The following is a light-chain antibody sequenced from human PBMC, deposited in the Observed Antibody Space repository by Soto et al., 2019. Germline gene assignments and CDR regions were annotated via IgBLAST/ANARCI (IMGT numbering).Light chain of an antibody. CDR3: MQGTHWPIT. V-gene: IGKV2-28*01. J-gene: IGKJ5*01. CDR1: RXLLKANGYTY. CDR2: LGS. Sequence: DIFMTHSPLSLTVTPVDPASISCSSSRXLLKANGYTYLDWYLQKPGQSPQLLIYLGSNRASGVPDRFSGSGSGTDFTLKISRVEAEDVGVYYCMQGTHWPITFGQGTRLEN.